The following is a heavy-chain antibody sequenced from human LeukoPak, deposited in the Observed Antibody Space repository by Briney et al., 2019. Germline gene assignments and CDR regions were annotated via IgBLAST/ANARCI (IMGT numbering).Heavy chain of an antibody. CDR3: ARAAGYGDYLYFDY. J-gene: IGHJ4*02. CDR1: GFTFSSYD. Sequence: GGSLRLSCAASGFTFSSYDIHWVRQATGKGLEWVSAIGTAGDTYYPGSVKGRFTISRENAKNSLYLQMNSLRAGDTAVYYCARAAGYGDYLYFDYWGQGTLVTVSS. CDR2: IGTAGDT. D-gene: IGHD4-17*01. V-gene: IGHV3-13*01.